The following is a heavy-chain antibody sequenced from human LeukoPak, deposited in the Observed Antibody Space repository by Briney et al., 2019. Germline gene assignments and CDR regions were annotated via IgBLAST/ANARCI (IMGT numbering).Heavy chain of an antibody. CDR3: AKGVGTLWYYYVMDV. D-gene: IGHD4-23*01. CDR1: AFTFSNYA. V-gene: IGHV3-23*01. Sequence: PEGFLRLSCAASAFTFSNYAMTWVRQAPGEGLEWVSCISGSGGSTYYADSVKGRFTISRDNSKNTLYLQMNSLRAEDTAVYYCAKGVGTLWYYYVMDVWGQGTTVTVSS. J-gene: IGHJ6*02. CDR2: ISGSGGST.